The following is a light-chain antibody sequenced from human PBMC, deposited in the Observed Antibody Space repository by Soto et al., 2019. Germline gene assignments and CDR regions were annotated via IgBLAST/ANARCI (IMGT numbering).Light chain of an antibody. CDR3: SSYTSSSTLDV. Sequence: QSALTQPASVSGSPGQSITISCTGTSSDVGGYNYVSWYQQHPGKAPKLTIYDVSNRPSGVSNRFSGSKSGNTASLTISGLQAEDESDYYCSSYTSSSTLDVFGTGTKVTV. CDR2: DVS. CDR1: SSDVGGYNY. V-gene: IGLV2-14*01. J-gene: IGLJ1*01.